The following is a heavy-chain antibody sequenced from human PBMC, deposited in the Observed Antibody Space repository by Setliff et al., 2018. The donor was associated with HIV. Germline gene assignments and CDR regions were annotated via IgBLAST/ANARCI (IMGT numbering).Heavy chain of an antibody. CDR3: ARLSGGMVPNY. D-gene: IGHD3-10*01. Sequence: LSLTCRVSGGYISTYYWSWIRQPPGKGLEWIGNIYYSGSTNYSPSLKSRVTISVDTSKNQVSLRLRSVTAADTAVYYCARLSGGMVPNYLGQGTLVTVSS. CDR1: GGYISTYY. J-gene: IGHJ4*02. CDR2: IYYSGST. V-gene: IGHV4-59*01.